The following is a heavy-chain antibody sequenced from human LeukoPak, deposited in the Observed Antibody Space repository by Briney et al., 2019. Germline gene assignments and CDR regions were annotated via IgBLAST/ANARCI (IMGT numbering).Heavy chain of an antibody. CDR1: GGTFSSYA. V-gene: IGHV1-69*05. CDR3: ARDGVPAAIYYYYYYMDV. Sequence: EASVKVSCKASGGTFSSYAISWVRQAPGQGLEWMGGIIPIFGTANYAQKFQGRVTITTDESTSTAYMELSSLRSEDTAVYYCARDGVPAAIYYYYYYMDVWGKGTTVTVSS. CDR2: IIPIFGTA. J-gene: IGHJ6*03. D-gene: IGHD2-2*02.